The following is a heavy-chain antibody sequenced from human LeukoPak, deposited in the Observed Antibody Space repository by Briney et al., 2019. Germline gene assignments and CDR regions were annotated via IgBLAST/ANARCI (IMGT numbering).Heavy chain of an antibody. J-gene: IGHJ4*02. Sequence: GASVKVSCMASGYTFTGYYIHWVRQVPGQGLEWMRWMNPNRGDTNYAQKFQGRVTMTRDTSINTAYMELNRLASDDTAVYYCAREYSGYAPGGYWGQGTLVTVSS. CDR3: AREYSGYAPGGY. V-gene: IGHV1-2*02. D-gene: IGHD5-12*01. CDR2: MNPNRGDT. CDR1: GYTFTGYY.